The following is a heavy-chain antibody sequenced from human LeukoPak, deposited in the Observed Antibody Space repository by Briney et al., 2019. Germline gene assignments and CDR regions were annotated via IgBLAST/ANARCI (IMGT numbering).Heavy chain of an antibody. D-gene: IGHD2-21*02. CDR2: IYSGGST. CDR3: AKAYCGGDCYWTPHGAFDI. Sequence: PGGSLRLSCAASGFTVSSNYMSWVRQAPRKGLEWVSVIYSGGSTYYADSVKGRFTISRDNSKNTLYLQMNSLRAEDTAVYYCAKAYCGGDCYWTPHGAFDIWGQGTMVTVSS. J-gene: IGHJ3*02. V-gene: IGHV3-66*01. CDR1: GFTVSSNY.